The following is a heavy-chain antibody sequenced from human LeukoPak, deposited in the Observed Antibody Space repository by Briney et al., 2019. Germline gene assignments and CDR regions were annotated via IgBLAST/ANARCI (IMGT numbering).Heavy chain of an antibody. J-gene: IGHJ6*03. V-gene: IGHV3-74*01. CDR1: GFTFSTYW. D-gene: IGHD6-19*01. CDR3: ARAPAGPHNNYYYMDV. CDR2: INTDGSSA. Sequence: PGGSLRLSCAASGFTFSTYWMHWVRKAPGKGLVWVSRINTDGSSAGYADTVRGRFTMSRDNAKNTGYLQMNSLRVEDTAVYYCARAPAGPHNNYYYMDVWGKGTTVTASS.